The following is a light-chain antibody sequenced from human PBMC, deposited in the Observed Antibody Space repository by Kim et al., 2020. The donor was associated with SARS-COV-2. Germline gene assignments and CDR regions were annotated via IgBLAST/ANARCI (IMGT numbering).Light chain of an antibody. J-gene: IGKJ1*01. CDR3: QQSYSGPWT. CDR2: AAS. V-gene: IGKV1-39*01. Sequence: DIQMTQSPSSLSASVGDRLTITCRAGQSISSYLNWYQQKPGRATKLLIYAASSLQSGVPSRLSGSGSGTDFTLTISSLQPEDFATYYCQQSYSGPWTFCRGTKMEIK. CDR1: QSISSY.